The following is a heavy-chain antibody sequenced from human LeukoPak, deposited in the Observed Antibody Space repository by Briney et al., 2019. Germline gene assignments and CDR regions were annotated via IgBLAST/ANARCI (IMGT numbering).Heavy chain of an antibody. V-gene: IGHV4-4*07. CDR3: ARVGSSYGVYYYYMDV. D-gene: IGHD5-18*01. CDR2: IYTSGST. CDR1: GGSISSYY. J-gene: IGHJ6*03. Sequence: SETLSLTCTVSGGSISSYYWSWIRQPAGKGLEWIGRIYTSGSTNYNPSLESRVTMSVDTSKNQFSLKLSSATAADTAVYYCARVGSSYGVYYYYMDVWGKGTTVTTSS.